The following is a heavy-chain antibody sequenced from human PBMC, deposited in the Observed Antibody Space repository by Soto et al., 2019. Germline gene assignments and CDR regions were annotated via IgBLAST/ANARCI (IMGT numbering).Heavy chain of an antibody. CDR2: IYYSGST. J-gene: IGHJ4*02. D-gene: IGHD6-13*01. CDR1: GGSISSYY. V-gene: IGHV4-59*01. CDR3: ARHIAAAGLDYFDY. Sequence: QVQLQESGPGLVKPSETLSLTCTVSGGSISSYYWSWIRQPPGKGLEWIGYIYYSGSTNYNPSLKSRVTISVDTSKNQFSLKLSSVTAADTAVYYCARHIAAAGLDYFDYWGQGTLVTVSS.